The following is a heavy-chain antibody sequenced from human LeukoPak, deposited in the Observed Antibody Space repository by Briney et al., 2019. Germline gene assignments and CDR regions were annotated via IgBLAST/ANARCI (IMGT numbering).Heavy chain of an antibody. D-gene: IGHD3-10*01. V-gene: IGHV4-59*11. Sequence: SETLSLTCTVSGGSISPLYWSWIRQPPGKGLEFIGYIYDSGAANYIPSLKSRVTLSVDTSKNQFSLKLSSVTAADTAVYYCARGGVAAKYYFDYWGQGTLVTVSS. J-gene: IGHJ4*02. CDR3: ARGGVAAKYYFDY. CDR2: IYDSGAA. CDR1: GGSISPLY.